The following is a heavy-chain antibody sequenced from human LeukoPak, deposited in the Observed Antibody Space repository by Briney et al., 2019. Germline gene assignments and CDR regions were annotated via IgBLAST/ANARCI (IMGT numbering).Heavy chain of an antibody. CDR2: VKQDGSER. Sequence: GGSLRLSCAASAFTFSSSWMSWVRQAPGKGLEWVANVKQDGSERYYVDSVKGRFTISRDNAKNSLYLQMNSLRAEDTAVYYCARDSYVFDPWGQGTLVTVSS. CDR1: AFTFSSSW. CDR3: ARDSYVFDP. D-gene: IGHD3-16*01. J-gene: IGHJ5*02. V-gene: IGHV3-7*01.